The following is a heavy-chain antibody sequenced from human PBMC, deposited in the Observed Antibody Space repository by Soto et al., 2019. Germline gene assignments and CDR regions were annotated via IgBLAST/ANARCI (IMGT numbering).Heavy chain of an antibody. CDR3: ARALYEVVVVAATPAALDY. J-gene: IGHJ4*02. V-gene: IGHV1-46*01. Sequence: ASVKVSRKAFGYSFTSYYMHWVRQTPGQGLEWMGIINPSGGSTSYAQKFQGRVTMTRDTSTSTVYMELSSLRSEDTAVYYCARALYEVVVVAATPAALDYWGQGTLVTVSP. CDR1: GYSFTSYY. D-gene: IGHD2-15*01. CDR2: INPSGGST.